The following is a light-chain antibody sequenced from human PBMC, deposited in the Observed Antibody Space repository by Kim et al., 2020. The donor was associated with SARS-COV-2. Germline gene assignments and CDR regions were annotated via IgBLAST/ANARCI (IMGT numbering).Light chain of an antibody. J-gene: IGKJ1*01. CDR3: QQTYNASRT. CDR1: QDIGIY. Sequence: ASVGDRVTITCQASQDIGIYLNWYQQKPGKAPNLLIYAASSLKSGVPSRFTGSGSETDFTLTISSLQPEDIATYYCQQTYNASRTFGPGTKVDIK. CDR2: AAS. V-gene: IGKV1-39*01.